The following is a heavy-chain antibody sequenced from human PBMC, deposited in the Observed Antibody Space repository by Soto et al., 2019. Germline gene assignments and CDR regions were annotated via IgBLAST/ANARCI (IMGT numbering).Heavy chain of an antibody. CDR3: AREFGSGYDSNGYYWPWFGP. D-gene: IGHD3-22*01. Sequence: GKGLEWIGRIYTSGSTNYNPSLKSRVTMSVDTSKNQFSLKLSSVTAADTAVYYCAREFGSGYDSNGYYWPWFGPWGQGTLVTVSS. V-gene: IGHV4-4*07. J-gene: IGHJ5*02. CDR2: IYTSGST.